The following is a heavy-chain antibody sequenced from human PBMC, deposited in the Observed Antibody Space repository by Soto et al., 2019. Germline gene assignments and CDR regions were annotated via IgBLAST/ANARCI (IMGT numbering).Heavy chain of an antibody. CDR1: GGSISSGGYY. D-gene: IGHD5-12*01. V-gene: IGHV4-31*03. CDR2: IYYSGST. CDR3: ARDAARDGYNEFDY. J-gene: IGHJ4*02. Sequence: PSETLSLTCTVSGGSISSGGYYWSWTRQHPGKGLEWIGYIYYSGSTYYNPSLKSRVTISVDTSKNQFSLRLSSVTAADTAVYYCARDAARDGYNEFDYWGQGTLVTVSS.